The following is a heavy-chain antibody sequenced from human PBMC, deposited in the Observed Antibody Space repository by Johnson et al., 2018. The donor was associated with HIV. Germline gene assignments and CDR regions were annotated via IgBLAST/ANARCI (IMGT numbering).Heavy chain of an antibody. J-gene: IGHJ3*02. D-gene: IGHD5-24*01. CDR2: IRYDGSNK. Sequence: QMLLVESGGGVVQRGGSLRLSCVASGFTFSSYGMHWVRQAPGKGLEWVAFIRYDGSNKYYADSVKGRFTVSRDNSKNTLYVEMNSLRSEDTAVYYCAKDAPQEKAFDIWGQGTMVTVSS. CDR1: GFTFSSYG. CDR3: AKDAPQEKAFDI. V-gene: IGHV3-30*02.